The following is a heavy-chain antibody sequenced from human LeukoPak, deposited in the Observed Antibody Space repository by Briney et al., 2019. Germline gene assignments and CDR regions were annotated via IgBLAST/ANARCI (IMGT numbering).Heavy chain of an antibody. CDR3: AREGIRGSYYTD. CDR1: GGSINNYY. V-gene: IGHV4-59*01. Sequence: SETLSLTCTVSGGSINNYYWSWIRQPPGKGLEWIGYIYYSGTTKYNPSLSSRVTISVDTSKNQFSLNLTSVTAADTAVYYCAREGIRGSYYTDWGQGTLVIVSS. CDR2: IYYSGTT. J-gene: IGHJ1*01. D-gene: IGHD1-26*01.